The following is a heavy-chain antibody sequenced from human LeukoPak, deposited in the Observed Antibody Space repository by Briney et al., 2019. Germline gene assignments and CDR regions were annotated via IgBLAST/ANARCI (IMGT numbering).Heavy chain of an antibody. CDR1: GYTFTSYA. D-gene: IGHD1-26*01. CDR2: TNAGNGNT. J-gene: IGHJ6*02. CDR3: ASGSYSTYYYGMDV. Sequence: ASVTVSCKASGYTFTSYAMHWVRQAPGQRLEWMGWTNAGNGNTKYSQKFQGRVTITRDTSASTAYMELSSLRSEDTAVYYCASGSYSTYYYGMDVWGQGTTVTVSS. V-gene: IGHV1-3*01.